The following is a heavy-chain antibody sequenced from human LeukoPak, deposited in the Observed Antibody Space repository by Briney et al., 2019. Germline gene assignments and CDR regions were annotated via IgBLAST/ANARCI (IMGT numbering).Heavy chain of an antibody. J-gene: IGHJ3*02. CDR3: ARLLDNDSSGDPDTFDM. V-gene: IGHV4-59*11. CDR1: GDSISRHF. CDR2: IHYSGRT. Sequence: SETLSLTCSVSGDSISRHFWSWIRQPPGKGLEWIAFIHYSGRTKYNPSLQSRVTISADTSENEFSLRLTSVTAADTAVYYCARLLDNDSSGDPDTFDMWGQGTVVTVSS. D-gene: IGHD3-22*01.